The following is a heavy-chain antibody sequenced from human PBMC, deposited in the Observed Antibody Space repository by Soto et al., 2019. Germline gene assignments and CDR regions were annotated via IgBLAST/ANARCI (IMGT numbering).Heavy chain of an antibody. D-gene: IGHD6-6*01. V-gene: IGHV4-31*03. CDR2: IYYGGST. J-gene: IGHJ4*02. CDR1: GGSISSGGYY. Sequence: SETLSLTCTVSGGSISSGGYYWSWIRQHPGKGLEWIGYIYYGGSTYYNPSLKSRVTISVDTSKNQFSLKLSSVTAADTAVYYCARTSYSSSSGGVDYWGQGTLVTVSS. CDR3: ARTSYSSSSGGVDY.